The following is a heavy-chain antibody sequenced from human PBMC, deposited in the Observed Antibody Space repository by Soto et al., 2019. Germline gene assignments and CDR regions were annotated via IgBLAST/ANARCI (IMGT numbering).Heavy chain of an antibody. CDR3: ARAVGITMVRGVISMGMDV. V-gene: IGHV1-18*01. CDR1: GYTFTSYG. Sequence: QVQLVQSGAEVKKPGASVKVSCKASGYTFTSYGISWVRQAPGQGLEWMGWISAYNGNTNYAQKLQGRVTMTTDTSTSTAYMELRTLRSDDTAVYYCARAVGITMVRGVISMGMDVWGQGTTVTVSS. J-gene: IGHJ6*02. CDR2: ISAYNGNT. D-gene: IGHD3-10*01.